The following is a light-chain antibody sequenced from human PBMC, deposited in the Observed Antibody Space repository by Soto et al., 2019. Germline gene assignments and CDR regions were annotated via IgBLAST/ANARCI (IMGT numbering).Light chain of an antibody. CDR2: DVS. J-gene: IGLJ3*02. V-gene: IGLV2-11*01. Sequence: QSALTQPRSGSGSPGQSVTISCTGTSSDIGSYNYVSWYQQHPGKAPKLMIYDVSKRPSGVPDRFSGSKSGNTASLTISGLQTEDEADYYCCTYAGSYLWVFGGGTKLPVL. CDR3: CTYAGSYLWV. CDR1: SSDIGSYNY.